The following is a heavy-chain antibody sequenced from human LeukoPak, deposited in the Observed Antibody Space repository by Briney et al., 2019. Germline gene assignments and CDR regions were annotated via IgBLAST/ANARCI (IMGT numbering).Heavy chain of an antibody. CDR1: GFTFNIYT. J-gene: IGHJ4*02. CDR3: PSARGH. CDR2: MSSSGGST. Sequence: GGSLRLSCAVSGFTFNIYTMNWVRQAPGKGLEWVSGMSSSGGSTYYADSAKGRFTISTDNSKNTLYLQMTSLRAEDTAVYFRPSARGHWGQGTLVTVSS. V-gene: IGHV3-23*01.